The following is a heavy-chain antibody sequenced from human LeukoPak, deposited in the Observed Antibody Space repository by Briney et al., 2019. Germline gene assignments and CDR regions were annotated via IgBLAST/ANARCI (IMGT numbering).Heavy chain of an antibody. Sequence: ASVKVSCEVSGYTLTELFMHWVRQAPGKGLEWMGGFDPEDGETIYAQKFQGRVTMTEDTSTDTAYMELSSLRSEDTAVYYCATWRAGIAAAGTNYGLDYWGQGTLVTVSS. CDR1: GYTLTELF. CDR3: ATWRAGIAAAGTNYGLDY. CDR2: FDPEDGET. V-gene: IGHV1-24*01. D-gene: IGHD6-13*01. J-gene: IGHJ4*02.